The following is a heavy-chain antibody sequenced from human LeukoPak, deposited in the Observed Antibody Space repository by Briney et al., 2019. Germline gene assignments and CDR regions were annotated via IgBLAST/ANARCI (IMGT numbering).Heavy chain of an antibody. J-gene: IGHJ4*02. Sequence: GGSLRLSCAASGFTFSSYAMAWVRQAPGKGLEWVAVISYDGSNKYYADSVKGRFTISRDNSKNTLYLQMNSLRAEDTAVYYCAKDDYYYGSGNLDYWGQGTLVTVSS. CDR3: AKDDYYYGSGNLDY. CDR1: GFTFSSYA. CDR2: ISYDGSNK. D-gene: IGHD3-10*01. V-gene: IGHV3-30*18.